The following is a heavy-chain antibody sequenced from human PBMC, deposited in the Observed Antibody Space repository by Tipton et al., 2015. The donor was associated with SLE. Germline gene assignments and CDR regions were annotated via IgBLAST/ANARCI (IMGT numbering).Heavy chain of an antibody. V-gene: IGHV4-39*07. J-gene: IGHJ4*02. CDR3: VRLRSKVLIDY. D-gene: IGHD2-8*01. CDR1: GGPVSSGSYY. CDR2: IYYSGST. Sequence: GLVKPSETLSLSCSVSGGPVSSGSYYWAWIRQPPGKGPEWIGTIYYSGSTYYYPSLKSRITISVDTSKNQFSLEVRSVTAADTAVYYCVRLRSKVLIDYWGQGTLVTVSS.